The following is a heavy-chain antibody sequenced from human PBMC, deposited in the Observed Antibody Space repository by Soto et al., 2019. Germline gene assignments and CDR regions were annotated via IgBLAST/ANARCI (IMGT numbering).Heavy chain of an antibody. V-gene: IGHV4-34*01. D-gene: IGHD6-13*01. CDR2: INHSGST. J-gene: IGHJ6*02. Sequence: VQLQQWGAGLLKPSETLSLTCAVYGGSFSGYYWSWIRQPPGKGLEWIGEINHSGSTNYNPSLKSRVTISVDTSKNQFALKLSSVTAADTAVYYCARDCRRSSSWSYYYYYYGMDVWGQGTTVTVSS. CDR3: ARDCRRSSSWSYYYYYYGMDV. CDR1: GGSFSGYY.